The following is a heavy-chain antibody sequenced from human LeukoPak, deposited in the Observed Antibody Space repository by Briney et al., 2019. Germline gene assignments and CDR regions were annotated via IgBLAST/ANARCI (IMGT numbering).Heavy chain of an antibody. V-gene: IGHV3-15*01. D-gene: IGHD2-15*01. CDR1: GFTFSNAW. CDR3: TTAPRGYCSGGSCSYAFDI. CDR2: IKSKSDGGTT. J-gene: IGHJ3*02. Sequence: GGSLRLSCAASGFTFSNAWMSWVRQAPGKGLEWVGRIKSKSDGGTTDYAAPVKGRFTISRDDSKNTLYLQMNSLKTEDTAVYYCTTAPRGYCSGGSCSYAFDIWGQGTMVTVSS.